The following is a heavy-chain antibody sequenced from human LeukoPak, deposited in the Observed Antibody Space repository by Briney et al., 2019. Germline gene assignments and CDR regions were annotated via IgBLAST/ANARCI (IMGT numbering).Heavy chain of an antibody. CDR3: AKEKWGTNWFTFDY. J-gene: IGHJ4*02. CDR1: GVTFTEYS. CDR2: IQVVGSRT. V-gene: IGHV3-43*01. Sequence: PGGSLRLSCAASGVTFTEYSIHWVRKGPGRGLEWVSLIQVVGSRTYYSDSVKGRFTISRDNSKESLYLQMNSLRVEDTALYYCAKEKWGTNWFTFDYWGLGTLVTVSS. D-gene: IGHD7-27*01.